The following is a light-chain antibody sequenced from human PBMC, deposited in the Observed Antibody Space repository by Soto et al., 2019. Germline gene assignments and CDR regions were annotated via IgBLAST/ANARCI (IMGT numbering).Light chain of an antibody. CDR2: NVS. CDR1: SSDVGGYNY. CDR3: SSYTSSSTVV. Sequence: QSALTQPASVSGSPGQSITISCTGTSSDVGGYNYVSWYQQYPGKAPKLMIHNVSNRPSGVSNRFSGSKSGNTASLTVSGLQAEDEAGYYCSSYTSSSTVVFGGGTKLTVL. J-gene: IGLJ2*01. V-gene: IGLV2-14*01.